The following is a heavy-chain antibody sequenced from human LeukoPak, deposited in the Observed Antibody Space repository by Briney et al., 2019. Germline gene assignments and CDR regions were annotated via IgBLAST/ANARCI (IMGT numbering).Heavy chain of an antibody. Sequence: PSETLSRTCTVSGGSISSGGYYWSWIRQHPGKGLEWIGYIYYSGSTYYNPSLKSRVTISVDTSKNQFSLKLSSVTAADTAVYYCARGHPSHGYYGSGILQGFDPWGQGTLVTVSS. J-gene: IGHJ5*02. CDR2: IYYSGST. D-gene: IGHD3-10*01. CDR1: GGSISSGGYY. V-gene: IGHV4-31*03. CDR3: ARGHPSHGYYGSGILQGFDP.